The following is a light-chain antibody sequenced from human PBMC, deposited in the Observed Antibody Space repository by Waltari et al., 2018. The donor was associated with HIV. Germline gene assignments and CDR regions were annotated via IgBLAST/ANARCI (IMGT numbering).Light chain of an antibody. CDR3: SSYTSSSTLYVV. V-gene: IGLV2-14*01. J-gene: IGLJ2*01. Sequence: QSALTQPASVSGSPGQSITISCTGTSSDVGGYNYGSWYQQHPGKAPKLMIYDVSYRPSGVSNRFSGSKSGNTASLTISWLQAEDEADYYCSSYTSSSTLYVVFGGGTKLTVL. CDR1: SSDVGGYNY. CDR2: DVS.